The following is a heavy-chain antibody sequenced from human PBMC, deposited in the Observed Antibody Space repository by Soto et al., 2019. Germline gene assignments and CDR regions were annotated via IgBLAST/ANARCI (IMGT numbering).Heavy chain of an antibody. Sequence: PGESLKISCKGSGYSFTSYWISWVRQMPGKGLEWMGRIDPSDSYTNYSPSFQGHVTISADKSISTAYLQWSSLKASDTAMYYCARHYKYYYDSSGYLLYGMDVWGQGTTVTVSS. V-gene: IGHV5-10-1*01. CDR3: ARHYKYYYDSSGYLLYGMDV. CDR1: GYSFTSYW. D-gene: IGHD3-22*01. J-gene: IGHJ6*02. CDR2: IDPSDSYT.